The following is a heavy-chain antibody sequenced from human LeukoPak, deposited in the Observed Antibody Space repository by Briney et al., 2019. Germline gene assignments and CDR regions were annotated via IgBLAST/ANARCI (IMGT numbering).Heavy chain of an antibody. CDR2: IKQDGSEE. D-gene: IGHD3-22*01. J-gene: IGHJ4*02. V-gene: IGHV3-7*01. Sequence: GGSLRLSCAASGFTFSSFWMSWVRQAPGKGLEWVANIKQDGSEEYYVDSVKGRFTISRDNAKNSLDLQMNSQRAEGTAVYYCARWEGNGYYFDYRGQGTLVTVSS. CDR3: ARWEGNGYYFDY. CDR1: GFTFSSFW.